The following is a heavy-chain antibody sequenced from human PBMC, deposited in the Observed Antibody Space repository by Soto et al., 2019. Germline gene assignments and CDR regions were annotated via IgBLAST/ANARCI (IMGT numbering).Heavy chain of an antibody. J-gene: IGHJ4*02. V-gene: IGHV4-31*03. Sequence: SQTLSLTCTVSGGSISSGGYYWSWIRQHPGKGLEWIGYIYYSGSTYYNPSLKSRVTISVDTSKNQFSLKLSSVTAADTAVYYCARGGKGAWYSGYEPTKYFDYWGQGTLVTVSS. D-gene: IGHD5-12*01. CDR1: GGSISSGGYY. CDR3: ARGGKGAWYSGYEPTKYFDY. CDR2: IYYSGST.